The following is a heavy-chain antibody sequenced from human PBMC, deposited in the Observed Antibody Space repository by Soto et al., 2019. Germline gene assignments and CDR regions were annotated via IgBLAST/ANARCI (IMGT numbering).Heavy chain of an antibody. Sequence: EVQVLESGGSLVQPGGSLRLSCAASGFPFSSYAMSWVRQAPGKGLEWVSTIHGGGDYTHYTDSVKGRFTISRDNSKKTLLPEMHSPRALETAVYCWAKNRGSGSHTNWNFDVRGRGTLVTVSS. J-gene: IGHJ2*01. CDR1: GFPFSSYA. CDR2: IHGGGDYT. CDR3: AKNRGSGSHTNWNFDV. V-gene: IGHV3-23*01. D-gene: IGHD1-26*01.